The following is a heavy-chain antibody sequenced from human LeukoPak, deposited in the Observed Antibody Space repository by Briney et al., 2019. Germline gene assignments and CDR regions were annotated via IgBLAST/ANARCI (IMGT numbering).Heavy chain of an antibody. Sequence: SVKVSCKASGGTFSSYAISWVRQAPGQGLEWMGGIIPIFGTANYAQKFQGRVTITADESTSTAYMELSSLRSEDTAVYYCARDGSDYGGNSKDYWGQGTLVTVSS. CDR1: GGTFSSYA. CDR3: ARDGSDYGGNSKDY. CDR2: IIPIFGTA. V-gene: IGHV1-69*13. J-gene: IGHJ4*02. D-gene: IGHD4-23*01.